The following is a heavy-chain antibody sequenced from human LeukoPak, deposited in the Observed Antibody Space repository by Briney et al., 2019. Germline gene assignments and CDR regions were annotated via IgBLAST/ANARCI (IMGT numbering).Heavy chain of an antibody. Sequence: GGSLRLSCAASGFTFSSYEMSWLRQAPGKGLEWVSAISGSGGSTYYADSVKGRFTISRDSSKNTLYLQMNSLRAEDTAIYHCAKDKFVGAIDAFDIWGQGTMVTVSS. V-gene: IGHV3-23*01. CDR1: GFTFSSYE. J-gene: IGHJ3*02. CDR2: ISGSGGST. D-gene: IGHD1-26*01. CDR3: AKDKFVGAIDAFDI.